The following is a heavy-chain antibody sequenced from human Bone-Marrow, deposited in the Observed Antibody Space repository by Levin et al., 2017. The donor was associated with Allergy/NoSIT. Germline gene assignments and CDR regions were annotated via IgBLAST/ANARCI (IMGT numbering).Heavy chain of an antibody. Sequence: PGGSLRLSCAASGFTFGSYAISWVRQAPGKGLEWVSAISDSGANTYYTDSVKGRFTISRDNSKNTVYLQMASLRAEDTAVYYCAKERSVAPNWFDPWGHGTLVTVSS. D-gene: IGHD1-26*01. CDR2: ISDSGANT. CDR3: AKERSVAPNWFDP. CDR1: GFTFGSYA. V-gene: IGHV3-23*01. J-gene: IGHJ5*02.